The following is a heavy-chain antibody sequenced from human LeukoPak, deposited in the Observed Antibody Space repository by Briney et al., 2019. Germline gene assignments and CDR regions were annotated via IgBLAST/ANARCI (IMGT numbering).Heavy chain of an antibody. CDR3: ARVRTWYVRTHPTYYFDY. CDR1: GFTFSSYS. V-gene: IGHV3-21*01. Sequence: GGSLRLSCAASGFTFSSYSMNWVRQAPGKGLEWVSSISSSSSYIYYADSVKGRFTISRDNAKNSLYLQMNSLRAEDTAVYYCARVRTWYVRTHPTYYFDYWGQGTLVTVSS. J-gene: IGHJ4*02. CDR2: ISSSSSYI. D-gene: IGHD6-13*01.